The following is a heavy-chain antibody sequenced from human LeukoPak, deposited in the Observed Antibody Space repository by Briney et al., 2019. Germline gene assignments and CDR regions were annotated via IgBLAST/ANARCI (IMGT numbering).Heavy chain of an antibody. J-gene: IGHJ4*02. V-gene: IGHV3-48*02. Sequence: GGSLRLSCAASGFTFSAYSLTWVRQAPGKGLEWVSFTTSSSNTIFYADSVKGRFTISRDNAKNSLYLQMNSLRDEDTAVYYCARDGNWRFDYWGQGTLVTVSS. CDR3: ARDGNWRFDY. D-gene: IGHD4-23*01. CDR2: TTSSSNTI. CDR1: GFTFSAYS.